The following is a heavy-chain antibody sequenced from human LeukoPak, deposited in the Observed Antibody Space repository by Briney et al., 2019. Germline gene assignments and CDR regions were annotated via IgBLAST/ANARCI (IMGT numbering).Heavy chain of an antibody. Sequence: GGSLRLSCAASGFTFSSYSMNWVRQAPGKGLEWVSSISSSSSYIYYADSVKGRFTISRDNAKNSLYLQMNSLRAEDTAVYYCARGEELGELSFDAFDIWGQGTMVTVSS. CDR2: ISSSSSYI. CDR3: ARGEELGELSFDAFDI. J-gene: IGHJ3*02. V-gene: IGHV3-21*01. CDR1: GFTFSSYS. D-gene: IGHD3-16*02.